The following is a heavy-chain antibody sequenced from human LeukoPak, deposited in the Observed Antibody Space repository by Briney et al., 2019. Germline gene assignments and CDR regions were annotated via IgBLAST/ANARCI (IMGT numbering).Heavy chain of an antibody. V-gene: IGHV1-69*13. Sequence: SVKVSCKASGGTFSSYAISWVRQAPGQGLEWMGGIIPIFGTANYAQKFQGRVTITADESTSTAYMELSSLRSEDTAVYYCARGVRYDFWSGYYPSYYYYMDVWGKGTTVTVSS. CDR2: IIPIFGTA. D-gene: IGHD3-3*01. CDR1: GGTFSSYA. J-gene: IGHJ6*03. CDR3: ARGVRYDFWSGYYPSYYYYMDV.